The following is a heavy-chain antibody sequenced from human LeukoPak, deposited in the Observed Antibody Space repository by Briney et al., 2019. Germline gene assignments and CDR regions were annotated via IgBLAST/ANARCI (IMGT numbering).Heavy chain of an antibody. CDR3: VPKGNEGY. CDR2: ISPNGDNT. D-gene: IGHD1-1*01. J-gene: IGHJ4*02. Sequence: GGSLRLSCSASGFRFSAYAMHWVRQAPGKGLEYVSAISPNGDNTYHADSVRGRFSISRDNTKNTLYLQMNSLRPEDTAVYYCVPKGNEGYWGQGTLVTVSS. CDR1: GFRFSAYA. V-gene: IGHV3-64D*06.